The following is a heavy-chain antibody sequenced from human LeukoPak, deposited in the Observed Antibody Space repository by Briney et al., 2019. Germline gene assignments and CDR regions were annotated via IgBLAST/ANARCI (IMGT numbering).Heavy chain of an antibody. CDR2: IYYSGST. J-gene: IGHJ3*02. V-gene: IGHV4-31*03. CDR1: GGSISSGGYY. D-gene: IGHD2-15*01. CDR3: ARDIGYCSGGSCEGLDAFDI. Sequence: SETLSLTCTVSGGSISSGGYYWSWIRQHSGKGLEWIGYIYYSGSTYYNPSLKSRVTISVDTSKNQFSLKLSSVTAADTAVYYCARDIGYCSGGSCEGLDAFDIWGQGTMVTVSS.